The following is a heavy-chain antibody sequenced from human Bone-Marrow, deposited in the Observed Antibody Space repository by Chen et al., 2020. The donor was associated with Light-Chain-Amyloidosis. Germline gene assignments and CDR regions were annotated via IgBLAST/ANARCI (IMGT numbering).Heavy chain of an antibody. CDR1: GFTFSSYA. CDR3: AKEGSIVGAPSDY. J-gene: IGHJ4*02. V-gene: IGHV3-23*01. D-gene: IGHD1-26*01. Sequence: EVPLLESGGGLVQPGGSLRLPCAASGFTFSSYAMSWVRQAPGKGLEWVSAISGSGGSTYYADSVKGRFTISRDNSKNTLYLQMNSLRAEDTAVYYCAKEGSIVGAPSDYWGQGTLVTVSS. CDR2: ISGSGGST.